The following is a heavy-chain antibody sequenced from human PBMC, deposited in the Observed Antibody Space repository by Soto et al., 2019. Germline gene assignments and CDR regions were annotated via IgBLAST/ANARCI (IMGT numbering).Heavy chain of an antibody. V-gene: IGHV1-18*01. CDR1: GYTFNFYG. Sequence: ASVKVSCKASGYTFNFYGITWVRQAPGQGLEWMGWISGFNGNTNYAADLQGRVTMTTDTSTSTAYMELRGLRSDDSAVYYCARIGVSSGHESPDFDSWGQGTLVTVSS. D-gene: IGHD3-16*01. J-gene: IGHJ4*02. CDR3: ARIGVSSGHESPDFDS. CDR2: ISGFNGNT.